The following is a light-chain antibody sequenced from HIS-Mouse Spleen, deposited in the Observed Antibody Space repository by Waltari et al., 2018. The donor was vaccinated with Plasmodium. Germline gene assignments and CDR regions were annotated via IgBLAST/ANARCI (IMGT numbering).Light chain of an antibody. Sequence: EIVLTQSPGTLSLSPGERATLSCRASQSVSSSYLAWYQQKPGQAPRLLIYGASSRATGIPDRFSVSWSGTDFTLTISRLEPEDFAVYYCQQYGSSPLTFGGGTKVEIK. CDR1: QSVSSSY. J-gene: IGKJ4*01. CDR2: GAS. CDR3: QQYGSSPLT. V-gene: IGKV3-20*01.